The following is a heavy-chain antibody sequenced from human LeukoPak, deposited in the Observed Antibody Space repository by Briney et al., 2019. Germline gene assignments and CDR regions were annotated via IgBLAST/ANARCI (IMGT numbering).Heavy chain of an antibody. J-gene: IGHJ4*02. D-gene: IGHD6-19*01. CDR2: ISWNSGSI. CDR3: AKAVAGFFGNVVDY. Sequence: GRSLRLSCAASGFTFDDYATHWVRQAPGNGLEWVSGISWNSGSIGYADSVEGRFTISRDNAKNSLYLQMNSLRAEDTALYYCAKAVAGFFGNVVDYWGQGTLVTVSS. CDR1: GFTFDDYA. V-gene: IGHV3-9*01.